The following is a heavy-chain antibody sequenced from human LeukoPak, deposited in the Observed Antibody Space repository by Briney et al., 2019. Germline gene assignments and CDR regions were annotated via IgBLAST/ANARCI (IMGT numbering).Heavy chain of an antibody. CDR2: IYSGGST. D-gene: IGHD3-3*01. CDR3: ARSPYYDFWSGYYVGLHYYMDV. J-gene: IGHJ6*03. CDR1: GFTVSSNY. Sequence: PGGSLRLSCAASGFTVSSNYMSWVRQAPGKGLEWVSIIYSGGSTYYADSVKGRFTISRDNSKNTLYLQMNSLRAEDTAVYYCARSPYYDFWSGYYVGLHYYMDVWGKGTTVTVSS. V-gene: IGHV3-53*01.